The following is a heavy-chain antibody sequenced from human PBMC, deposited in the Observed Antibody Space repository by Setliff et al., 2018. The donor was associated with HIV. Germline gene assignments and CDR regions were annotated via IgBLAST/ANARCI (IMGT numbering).Heavy chain of an antibody. CDR1: GFTFSNYW. D-gene: IGHD6-13*01. Sequence: GGSLRLSCVTSGFTFSNYWMAWVRQAPGKGLEWVANIKPDESEKYYVDSVKGRFTISRDNAKNSLYLQMNNLRVEDTALYYCASGGIAAAGTPDYFDFWGQGTLVTVSS. CDR3: ASGGIAAAGTPDYFDF. V-gene: IGHV3-7*01. J-gene: IGHJ4*02. CDR2: IKPDESEK.